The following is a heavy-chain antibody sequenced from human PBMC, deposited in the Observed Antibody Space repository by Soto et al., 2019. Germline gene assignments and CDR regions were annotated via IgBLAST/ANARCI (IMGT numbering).Heavy chain of an antibody. D-gene: IGHD6-13*01. V-gene: IGHV3-23*01. CDR3: AKDLSSSSWPPHPYYYYYYMDV. CDR1: GFTFXSYA. CDR2: ISGSGGST. Sequence: PGGSLRLSCAASGFTFXSYAMSWVRQAPGKGLEWVSAISGSGGSTYYADSVKGRFTISRDNSKNTLYLQMNSLRAEDTAVYYCAKDLSSSSWPPHPYYYYYYMDVWGKGTTVTVSS. J-gene: IGHJ6*03.